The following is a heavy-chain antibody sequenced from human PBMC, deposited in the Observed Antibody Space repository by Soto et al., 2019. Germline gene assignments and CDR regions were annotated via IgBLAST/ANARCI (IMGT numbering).Heavy chain of an antibody. CDR3: AADPRRMSTSCYVCKGWFDP. V-gene: IGHV4-34*01. Sequence: PSETLSLTCAVYGGSFSGYYWSWIRQPPGKGLEWIGEINHSGSTNYNPSLKSRVTISVDTSKNQFSLKLSSVTAADTAVYYCAADPRRMSTSCYVCKGWFDPWGQGTLVTVS. J-gene: IGHJ5*02. D-gene: IGHD2-2*01. CDR1: GGSFSGYY. CDR2: INHSGST.